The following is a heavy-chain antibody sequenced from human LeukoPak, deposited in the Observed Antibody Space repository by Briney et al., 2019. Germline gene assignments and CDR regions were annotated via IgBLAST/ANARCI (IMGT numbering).Heavy chain of an antibody. V-gene: IGHV4-34*01. CDR1: GGSFSGYY. J-gene: IGHJ4*02. CDR3: ARPSSSWSPGY. Sequence: PSETLSLTCAVYGGSFSGYYWSWIRQPPGKGLEWIGEINHSGSTNYNPSLKSRVTISVDTSKNQFSLKLSSVTAADTAVYYCARPSSSWSPGYWGQGTLVTVSS. D-gene: IGHD6-13*01. CDR2: INHSGST.